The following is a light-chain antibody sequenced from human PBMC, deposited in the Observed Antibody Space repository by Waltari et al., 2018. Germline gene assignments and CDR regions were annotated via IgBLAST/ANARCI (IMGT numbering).Light chain of an antibody. J-gene: IGLJ2*01. Sequence: QSALTQPASGSGSPGQSITVPCPGTSSDVGSYNLVSWYQQPPGKPPNLLIFEVSQRPSGISNRFSGSKSGNTASLTVSGLQAEDGADYYCSSYAGNRSVVFGGGTKLTVL. CDR1: SSDVGSYNL. V-gene: IGLV2-23*02. CDR2: EVS. CDR3: SSYAGNRSVV.